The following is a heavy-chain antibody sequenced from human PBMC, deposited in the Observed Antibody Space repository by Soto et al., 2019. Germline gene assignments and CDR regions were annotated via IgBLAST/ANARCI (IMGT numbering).Heavy chain of an antibody. Sequence: SVKVSCKASGGTFSSYAISWVRQAPGQGLEWMGGIIPIFGTANYAQKFQGRVTITADESTSTAYMELSSLRSEDTAVYYCARTDPGIAVAHDYWGQGTLVTVSS. J-gene: IGHJ4*02. CDR2: IIPIFGTA. D-gene: IGHD6-19*01. V-gene: IGHV1-69*13. CDR3: ARTDPGIAVAHDY. CDR1: GGTFSSYA.